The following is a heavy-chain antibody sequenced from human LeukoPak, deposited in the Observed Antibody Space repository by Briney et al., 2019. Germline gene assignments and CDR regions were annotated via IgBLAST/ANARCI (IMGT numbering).Heavy chain of an antibody. D-gene: IGHD5-12*01. CDR2: IYYSGST. V-gene: IGHV4-30-4*01. CDR3: ARDRSGYDHLDY. CDR1: GDSINSGDYY. Sequence: SQTPSLTCTVSGDSINSGDYYWSWIRQPPGKGLEWIGYIYYSGSTYYNPSLKSRITISVDTSKNQFSLKLSSVTAADTAVYYCARDRSGYDHLDYWGQGTLVTVSS. J-gene: IGHJ4*02.